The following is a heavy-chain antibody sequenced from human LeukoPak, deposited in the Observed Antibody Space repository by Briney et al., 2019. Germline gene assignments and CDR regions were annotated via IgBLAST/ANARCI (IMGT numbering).Heavy chain of an antibody. V-gene: IGHV3-74*01. D-gene: IGHD4-17*01. CDR2: INSDGSST. J-gene: IGHJ4*02. CDR3: AREGRYGEYFDY. Sequence: PRGSLRLSCAASGFTFSSYWMHWVRQAPGKGLVWVSRINSDGSSTSYADSVKGRFTISRDNAKNTLYLQMNSLRAEDTAVYYCAREGRYGEYFDYWGQGTLVTVSS. CDR1: GFTFSSYW.